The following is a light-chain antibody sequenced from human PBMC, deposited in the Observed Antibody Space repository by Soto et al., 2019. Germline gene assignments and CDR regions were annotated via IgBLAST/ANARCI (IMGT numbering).Light chain of an antibody. V-gene: IGKV3D-7*01. J-gene: IGKJ2*01. CDR2: GAS. CDR1: QSVSSSS. Sequence: PGDRVTLSCRASQSVSSSSLTWYQQKPGQAPRLLIYGASTRATGIPARFSGSGSGTDFTLTISSLQPEDFAVYYCQQDYNFTFGQGTKLEIK. CDR3: QQDYNFT.